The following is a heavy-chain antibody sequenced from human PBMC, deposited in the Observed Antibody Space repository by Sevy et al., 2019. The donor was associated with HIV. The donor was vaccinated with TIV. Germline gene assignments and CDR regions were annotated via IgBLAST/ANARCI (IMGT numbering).Heavy chain of an antibody. J-gene: IGHJ3*02. Sequence: SETLSLTCTVSGGSINSDHWNWIRQPPGKGREWIGYVYYTGGTNYNPSLKNRVTISVDRTKNQFSLKLTSVTAADTAVYYCARRNDFDIWGQGTMVTVSS. CDR2: VYYTGGT. CDR3: ARRNDFDI. V-gene: IGHV4-59*08. CDR1: GGSINSDH.